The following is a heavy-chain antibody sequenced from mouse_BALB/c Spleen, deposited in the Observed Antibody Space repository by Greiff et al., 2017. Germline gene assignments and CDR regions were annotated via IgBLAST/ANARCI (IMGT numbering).Heavy chain of an antibody. Sequence: LVKPGASVKISCKASGYSFTGYYMHWVKQSHGKSLEWIGYISCYNGATSYNQKFKGKATFTVDTSSSTAYMQFNSLTSEDSAVYYCARAGYGNLYYYAMDYWGQGTSVTVSS. J-gene: IGHJ4*01. D-gene: IGHD2-10*02. CDR2: ISCYNGAT. CDR3: ARAGYGNLYYYAMDY. V-gene: IGHV1S34*01. CDR1: GYSFTGYY.